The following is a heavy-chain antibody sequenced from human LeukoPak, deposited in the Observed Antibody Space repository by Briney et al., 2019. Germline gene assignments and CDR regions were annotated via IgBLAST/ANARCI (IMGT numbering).Heavy chain of an antibody. D-gene: IGHD2-21*02. J-gene: IGHJ4*02. V-gene: IGHV4-39*01. Sequence: SETLSLTCAVSGGSISSSSYFWGWIRQPPGKGREWIVTIYYSGSTYYNPSLKSRVTISVYTSKNQFSLKLSSVTAADTAIYYCARHWGGDCYSIDYWGQGTLVTVSS. CDR1: GGSISSSSYF. CDR2: IYYSGST. CDR3: ARHWGGDCYSIDY.